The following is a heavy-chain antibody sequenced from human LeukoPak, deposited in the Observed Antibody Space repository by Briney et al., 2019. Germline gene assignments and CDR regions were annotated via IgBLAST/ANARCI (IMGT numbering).Heavy chain of an antibody. Sequence: SVKVSCKASGGTFSSYAISWVRQAPGQGLEWMGGIIPIFGTANYAQKFQGRVTITADESTSTAYMELSSLRSEDTAVYYCASVKPGATIKRGAFDYWGQGTLVTVSS. CDR1: GGTFSSYA. J-gene: IGHJ4*02. CDR2: IIPIFGTA. D-gene: IGHD5-12*01. CDR3: ASVKPGATIKRGAFDY. V-gene: IGHV1-69*13.